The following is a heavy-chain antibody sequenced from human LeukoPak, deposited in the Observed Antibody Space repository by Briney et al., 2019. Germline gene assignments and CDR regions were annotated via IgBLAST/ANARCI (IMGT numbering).Heavy chain of an antibody. V-gene: IGHV4-38-2*01. Sequence: PSETLSLTCAVSGYSISSGYYWGWIRQPPGKGLEWIGSIYHSASTYYNPSLESRVTISVDTSKNQFSLKLSSVTAADTAVYYCARGPYSYGYWDYWGQGTLVTLSS. CDR3: ARGPYSYGYWDY. CDR1: GYSISSGYY. J-gene: IGHJ4*02. D-gene: IGHD5-18*01. CDR2: IYHSAST.